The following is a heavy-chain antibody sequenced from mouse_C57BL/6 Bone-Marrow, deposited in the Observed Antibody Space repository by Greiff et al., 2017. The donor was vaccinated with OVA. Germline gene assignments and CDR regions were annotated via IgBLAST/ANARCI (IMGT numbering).Heavy chain of an antibody. D-gene: IGHD1-1*01. CDR3: AREGEMYYYGRGYFDV. Sequence: QVQLQQPGAELVKPGASVKLSCKASGYTFTSYWMHWVKQRPGRGLEWIGRIDPNSGGTKYNEKFKSKATLTVDKPSSTAYMQLSSLTSEDSAVYYCAREGEMYYYGRGYFDVWGTGTTVTVSS. CDR2: IDPNSGGT. CDR1: GYTFTSYW. J-gene: IGHJ1*03. V-gene: IGHV1-72*01.